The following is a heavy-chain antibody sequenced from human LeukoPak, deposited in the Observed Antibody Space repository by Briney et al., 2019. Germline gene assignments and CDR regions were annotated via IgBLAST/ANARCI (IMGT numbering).Heavy chain of an antibody. CDR1: GGSISSSSYY. J-gene: IGHJ5*02. D-gene: IGHD6-19*01. CDR2: IYYSGST. CDR3: ARDNSPYSSGAGFDP. V-gene: IGHV4-61*01. Sequence: SETLSLTCTVSGGSISSSSYYWGWIRQPPGKGLEWIGYIYYSGSTNYNPSLKSRVTISVDTSKNQFSLKLSSVTAADTAVYYCARDNSPYSSGAGFDPWGQGTLVTVSS.